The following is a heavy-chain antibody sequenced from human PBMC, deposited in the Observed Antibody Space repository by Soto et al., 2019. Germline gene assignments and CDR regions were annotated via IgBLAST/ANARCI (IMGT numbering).Heavy chain of an antibody. CDR1: GFTFTNYA. V-gene: IGHV1-3*01. Sequence: ASVKVSCKASGFTFTNYAIQWVRQAPGQRLEWMGWINAGNAKTKYSQNFQDRVTITRDTSASTAYMELSSLRSDDTAVYYCARDAAVGLFDYWGQGTLVTSPQ. CDR2: INAGNAKT. CDR3: ARDAAVGLFDY. D-gene: IGHD1-26*01. J-gene: IGHJ4*02.